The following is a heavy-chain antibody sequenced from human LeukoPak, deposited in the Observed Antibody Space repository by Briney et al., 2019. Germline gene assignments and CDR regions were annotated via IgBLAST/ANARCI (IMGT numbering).Heavy chain of an antibody. Sequence: ASVKVSCKASGYTFTSYDINWVRQATGQGLEWMGWMNPNSGNTGYAQKFQGRVTMTRNTSISTAYMELSSLRSEDTAVYYCARGGDYDYVWGSYRPDAFDIWGQGTMVTVSS. CDR2: MNPNSGNT. CDR1: GYTFTSYD. D-gene: IGHD3-16*02. V-gene: IGHV1-8*01. J-gene: IGHJ3*02. CDR3: ARGGDYDYVWGSYRPDAFDI.